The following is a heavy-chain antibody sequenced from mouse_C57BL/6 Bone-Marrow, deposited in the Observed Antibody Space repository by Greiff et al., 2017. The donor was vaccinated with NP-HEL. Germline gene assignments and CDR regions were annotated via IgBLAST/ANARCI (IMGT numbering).Heavy chain of an antibody. CDR1: GFTFSSYA. V-gene: IGHV5-9-1*02. J-gene: IGHJ2*01. D-gene: IGHD1-1*01. CDR2: ISSGGDYI. CDR3: TRSVITTVVAFDY. Sequence: EVQGVESGEGLVKPGGSLKLSCAASGFTFSSYAMSWVRQTPEKRLEWVAYISSGGDYIYYADPVKGRFTISRDNARNTLYLQMSSLKSEDTAMYYCTRSVITTVVAFDYWGQGTTLTVSS.